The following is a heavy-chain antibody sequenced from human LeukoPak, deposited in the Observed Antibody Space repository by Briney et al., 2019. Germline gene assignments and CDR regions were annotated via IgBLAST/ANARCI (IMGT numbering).Heavy chain of an antibody. Sequence: GGSLRLSCAASGFTFSSYWMSWVRQAPGKGLEWVANIKQDGSEKYYVDSVKGRFTISRDNAKNSLYLQMNSLRAEDTAVYYCARELRFLKWLNFDYWGQGTLVSASS. CDR2: IKQDGSEK. V-gene: IGHV3-7*01. D-gene: IGHD3-3*01. CDR3: ARELRFLKWLNFDY. CDR1: GFTFSSYW. J-gene: IGHJ4*02.